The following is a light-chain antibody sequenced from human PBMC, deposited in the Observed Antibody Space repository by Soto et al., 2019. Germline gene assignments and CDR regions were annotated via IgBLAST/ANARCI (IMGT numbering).Light chain of an antibody. V-gene: IGLV2-23*01. J-gene: IGLJ3*02. Sequence: QSVLTQPASVSGSPGQSITISCTGTSSDVGSYNFVSWYQQHPGKAPKLMIYEGSKRPSGVSNRFSGSKSGNTASLTISGLQAEDEADYYCCSYAGSSPWVFGGGTQLTVL. CDR2: EGS. CDR3: CSYAGSSPWV. CDR1: SSDVGSYNF.